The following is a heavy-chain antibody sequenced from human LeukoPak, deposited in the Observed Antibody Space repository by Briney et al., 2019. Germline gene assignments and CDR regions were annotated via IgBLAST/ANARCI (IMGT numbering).Heavy chain of an antibody. CDR1: GFTFSNYE. J-gene: IGHJ4*02. D-gene: IGHD6-13*01. Sequence: GGSLRLSCAASGFTFSNYEMSWVSQAPGKGLEWLSYISSTATIIYYADSVKGRFTISRDNAKNSLYLQMNSLSAEDTAVYYCASRALIEAGKGYYFDYWGQGTLVTVSS. V-gene: IGHV3-48*03. CDR3: ASRALIEAGKGYYFDY. CDR2: ISSTATII.